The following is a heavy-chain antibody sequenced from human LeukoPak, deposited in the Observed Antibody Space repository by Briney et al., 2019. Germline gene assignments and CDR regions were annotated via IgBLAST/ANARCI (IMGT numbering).Heavy chain of an antibody. CDR1: GFTFSSYA. V-gene: IGHV3-23*01. D-gene: IGHD6-6*01. Sequence: GGSLILSCAASGFTFSSYAMSWVRQAPGKGLEWVSGITGTGTSTYYADSVKGRFTISRDNSKNTLYLQMNSLRAEDTAVYYCARDVRLDYWGQGTLVTVSS. CDR3: ARDVRLDY. J-gene: IGHJ4*02. CDR2: ITGTGTST.